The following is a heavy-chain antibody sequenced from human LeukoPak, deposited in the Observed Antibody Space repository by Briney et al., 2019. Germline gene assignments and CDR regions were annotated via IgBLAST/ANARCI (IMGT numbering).Heavy chain of an antibody. CDR2: INPNSGGT. J-gene: IGHJ3*02. CDR1: GYTFSGYY. CDR3: ARHIGHGAFDI. V-gene: IGHV1-2*02. Sequence: ASVKVSCKASGYTFSGYYMHWVRQAPGQGLEWVGWINPNSGGTNYAQKFQGRVTMTRDTSISTAYMELSRLLSGDTAVYYCARHIGHGAFDIWGQVTMVTVSS.